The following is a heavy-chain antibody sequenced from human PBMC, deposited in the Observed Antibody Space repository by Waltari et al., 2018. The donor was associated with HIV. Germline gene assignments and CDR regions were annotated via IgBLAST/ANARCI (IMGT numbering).Heavy chain of an antibody. CDR3: VRDSSGYYGHFDY. CDR2: ITSDGDTT. J-gene: IGHJ4*02. Sequence: EVQLVESGGGLVQPGGSLRLSCAASGFTFSNYTMHWVRQAPGKGLEYLSAITSDGDTTYYVNSVKGRFTISRDNSNNTLYLQMGSLRAEDMAVFYCVRDSSGYYGHFDYWGQGTLVTVSS. V-gene: IGHV3-64*01. D-gene: IGHD6-19*01. CDR1: GFTFSNYT.